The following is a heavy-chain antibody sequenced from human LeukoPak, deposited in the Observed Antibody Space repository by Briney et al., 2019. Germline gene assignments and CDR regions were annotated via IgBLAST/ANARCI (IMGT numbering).Heavy chain of an antibody. D-gene: IGHD2-15*01. CDR3: AREGVDVGPSGYYYGMMS. Sequence: ASVKVSCKASGYTFTSYDINWVRQATGQGLEWMGWMNPNSGNTGYAQKFQGRVTMTRNTSISTAYMELSSLRSEDTAVYYCAREGVDVGPSGYYYGMMSGAKGPRSPSP. CDR1: GYTFTSYD. V-gene: IGHV1-8*01. J-gene: IGHJ6*02. CDR2: MNPNSGNT.